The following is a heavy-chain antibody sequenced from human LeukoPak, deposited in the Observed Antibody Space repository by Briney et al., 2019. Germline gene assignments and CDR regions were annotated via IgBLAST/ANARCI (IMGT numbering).Heavy chain of an antibody. V-gene: IGHV1-18*01. D-gene: IGHD5-18*01. Sequence: ASVKVSCKASGYTFTSYGISWVRQAPGQGLEWMGWISAYNGNTNYAQKLQGRVTMTTDTSTSTAYMELRSLRSDDTAVYYCARERDTAMVYYYMDVWGKGTTVTISS. CDR1: GYTFTSYG. CDR3: ARERDTAMVYYYMDV. J-gene: IGHJ6*03. CDR2: ISAYNGNT.